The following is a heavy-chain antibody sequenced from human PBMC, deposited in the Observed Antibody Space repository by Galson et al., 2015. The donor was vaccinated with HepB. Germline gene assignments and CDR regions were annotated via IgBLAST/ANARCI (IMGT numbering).Heavy chain of an antibody. V-gene: IGHV1-24*01. CDR3: ATKPNWDYDSSGYYHTQLDY. D-gene: IGHD3-22*01. J-gene: IGHJ4*02. CDR2: FDPEDGET. CDR1: GYTLTELS. Sequence: SCKVSGYTLTELSMHWVRQAPGKGLEWMGAFDPEDGETICAQKFQGRVTMTEDTSTDTAYMELSSLRSEDTAVYYCATKPNWDYDSSGYYHTQLDYWGQGTLVTVSS.